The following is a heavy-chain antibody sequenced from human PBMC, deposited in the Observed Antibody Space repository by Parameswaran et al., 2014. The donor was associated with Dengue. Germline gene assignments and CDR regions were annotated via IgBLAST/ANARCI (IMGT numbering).Heavy chain of an antibody. V-gene: IGHV1-18*01. Sequence: SWVRQAPGQGLEWMGWISPGNGDTNYEQKVQGRITMTTDISTSTAYTELRSLRSDDTAIYYCARLGYCTTSSCPEDAIAYWGQGTLGHRLL. CDR3: ARLGYCTTSSCPEDAIAY. J-gene: IGHJ4*02. D-gene: IGHD2-8*01. CDR2: ISPGNGDT.